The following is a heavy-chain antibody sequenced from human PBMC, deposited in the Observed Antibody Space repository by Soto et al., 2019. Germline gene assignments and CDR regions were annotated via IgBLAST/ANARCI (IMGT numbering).Heavy chain of an antibody. V-gene: IGHV4-31*03. CDR2: IYYSGST. J-gene: IGHJ5*02. CDR1: GGSISSGGYY. Sequence: QVQLQESGPGLVKPSQTLSLTCTVSGGSISSGGYYWSWIRQHPGKGLEWIGYIYYSGSTYYNPSIKGRVTISVDTSKNQFSLKLSSVTAADTAVYYCARHAKLPAAKSWFDPWGQGTLVTVSS. D-gene: IGHD2-2*01. CDR3: ARHAKLPAAKSWFDP.